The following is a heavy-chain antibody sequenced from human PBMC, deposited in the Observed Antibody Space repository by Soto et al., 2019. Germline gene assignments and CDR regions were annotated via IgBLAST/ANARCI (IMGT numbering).Heavy chain of an antibody. Sequence: SVKVSCKASGYTFTSYGISWVRQAPGQGLEWMGGIIPIFGTANYAQKFQGRVTITADESTSTAYMELSSLRSEDTAVYYCARDRALGFPEHDQDFDYGGKGPPVTVSS. CDR2: IIPIFGTA. D-gene: IGHD3-10*01. CDR1: GYTFTSYG. V-gene: IGHV1-69*13. CDR3: ARDRALGFPEHDQDFDY. J-gene: IGHJ4*02.